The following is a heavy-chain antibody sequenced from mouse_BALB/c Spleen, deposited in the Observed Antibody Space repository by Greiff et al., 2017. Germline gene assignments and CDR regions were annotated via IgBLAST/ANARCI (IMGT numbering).Heavy chain of an antibody. Sequence: VQLQQSGAELVRPGTSVKISCKASGYTFTNYWLGWVKQRPGHGLEWIGDIYPGGGYTNYNEKFKGKATLTADTSSSTAYMQLSSLTSEDSAVYFCARSDYRYDEGYAMDYWGQGTSVTVSS. V-gene: IGHV1-63*02. CDR2: IYPGGGYT. CDR3: ARSDYRYDEGYAMDY. D-gene: IGHD2-14*01. CDR1: GYTFTNYW. J-gene: IGHJ4*01.